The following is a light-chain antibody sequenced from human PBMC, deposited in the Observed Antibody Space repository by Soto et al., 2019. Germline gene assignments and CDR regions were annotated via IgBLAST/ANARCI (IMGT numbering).Light chain of an antibody. CDR1: PSVTNY. J-gene: IGKJ1*01. V-gene: IGKV3-15*01. Sequence: EIVLTQSPATLSLSPGERATLSCRASPSVTNYLAWYQQKPGQAPRLLIYGAFNRATGIPARFSGSGSGTEFTLTISSLQSEDFAVYYCQQYNNRPPWTFGQGTKVDIK. CDR3: QQYNNRPPWT. CDR2: GAF.